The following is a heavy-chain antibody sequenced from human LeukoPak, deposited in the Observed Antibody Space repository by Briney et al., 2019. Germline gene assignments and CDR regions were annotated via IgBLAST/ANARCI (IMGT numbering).Heavy chain of an antibody. Sequence: PSETLSLTCAVYGGSFSGYYWSWIRQPPGKGLEWIGEINHSGSTNYNPSLKSRVTISVDTSKNQFSLMLSSVTAADTAVYYCARPREYYYDSSGYYYYYWGQETLVAVSS. J-gene: IGHJ4*02. D-gene: IGHD3-22*01. CDR3: ARPREYYYDSSGYYYYY. CDR2: INHSGST. CDR1: GGSFSGYY. V-gene: IGHV4-34*01.